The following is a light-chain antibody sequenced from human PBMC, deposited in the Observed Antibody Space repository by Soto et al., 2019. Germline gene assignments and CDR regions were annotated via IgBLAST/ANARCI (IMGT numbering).Light chain of an antibody. CDR1: QAVNTR. Sequence: EIVLTQSPATLSSFPGDRVTLSCRASQAVNTRLAWYQHKPGQAPRLLIYLASNRAAGVPARFSGSGSGTDFTLTISNVEPEDFAVYYCQQYGSSFGGGTKVDIK. CDR3: QQYGSS. CDR2: LAS. J-gene: IGKJ4*01. V-gene: IGKV3D-11*01.